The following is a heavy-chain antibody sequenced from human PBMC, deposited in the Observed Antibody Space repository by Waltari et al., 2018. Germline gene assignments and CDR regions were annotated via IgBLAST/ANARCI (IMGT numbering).Heavy chain of an antibody. V-gene: IGHV3-49*03. J-gene: IGHJ4*02. Sequence: EVQLVESGGGLVQPGRSLRLSCTASGFTFGDYAMSWFRQAPGKGLEWVGFIRSKAYGGTTEYAASVKGRFTISRDDSKSIAYLQMNSLKTEDTAVYYCTRDQPGTTVTTVDYWGQGTLVTVSS. D-gene: IGHD4-17*01. CDR1: GFTFGDYA. CDR3: TRDQPGTTVTTVDY. CDR2: IRSKAYGGTT.